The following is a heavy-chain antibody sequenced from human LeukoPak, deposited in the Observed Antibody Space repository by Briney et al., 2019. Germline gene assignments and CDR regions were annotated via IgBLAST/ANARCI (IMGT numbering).Heavy chain of an antibody. Sequence: GGSLRLSCSASGFIFSNNVMHWVRQAPGKGLEYVSAIGSNGGSTYYADSVKGRFTISRDNSKSTLYLQMSSLRAEDTAVYYCVNTHGSGSYDYWGQGTLVTVSS. V-gene: IGHV3-64D*06. CDR1: GFIFSNNV. CDR3: VNTHGSGSYDY. D-gene: IGHD3-10*01. CDR2: IGSNGGST. J-gene: IGHJ4*02.